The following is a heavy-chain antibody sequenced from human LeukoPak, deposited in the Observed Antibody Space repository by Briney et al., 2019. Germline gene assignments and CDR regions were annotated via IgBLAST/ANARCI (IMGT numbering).Heavy chain of an antibody. V-gene: IGHV2-5*02. CDR3: AQRPPMYRNTLYSFDH. CDR2: IYWDDDK. Sequence: SGPTLVNPPQTFRLAPSLSGFSVRTREVGVGWIRQPPGKALEWLALIYWDDDKRYSPSLKSRLTISKDTSKNQVVLTMTNMDPVDTGTYFCAQRPPMYRNTLYSFDHWAQGTLVTVSS. D-gene: IGHD2-8*01. CDR1: GFSVRTREVG. J-gene: IGHJ4*02.